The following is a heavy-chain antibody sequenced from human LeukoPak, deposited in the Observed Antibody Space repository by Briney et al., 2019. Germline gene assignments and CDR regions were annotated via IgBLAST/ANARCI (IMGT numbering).Heavy chain of an antibody. CDR3: ARGPALYCTSSSCLDGVD. Sequence: GGSLRLSCAASGFTFSSYSMNWVRQAPGKGLEWVSSISSSSSYIYYADSVKGRFTVSRDNAKDSLFLQMRSLRDEDTAVYYCARGPALYCTSSSCLDGVDWGQGTLVSVSS. J-gene: IGHJ4*02. D-gene: IGHD2-2*01. CDR1: GFTFSSYS. CDR2: ISSSSSYI. V-gene: IGHV3-21*01.